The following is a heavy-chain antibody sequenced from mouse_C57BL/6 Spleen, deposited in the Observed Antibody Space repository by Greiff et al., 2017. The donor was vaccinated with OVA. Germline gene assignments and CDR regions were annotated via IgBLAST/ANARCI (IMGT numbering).Heavy chain of an antibody. CDR3: AREDPAYYYGSSYFDY. Sequence: VQLQQPGAELVKPGASVKMSCKASGYTFTSYWITWVKQRPGQGLEWIGDIYPGSGSTNYNEKFKSKATLTVDTSSSTAYMQLSSLTSEDSAVYYCAREDPAYYYGSSYFDYWGQGTTLTVSS. V-gene: IGHV1-55*01. D-gene: IGHD1-1*01. J-gene: IGHJ2*01. CDR2: IYPGSGST. CDR1: GYTFTSYW.